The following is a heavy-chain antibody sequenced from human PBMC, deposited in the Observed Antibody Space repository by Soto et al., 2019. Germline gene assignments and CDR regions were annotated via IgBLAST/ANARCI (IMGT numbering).Heavy chain of an antibody. CDR1: GDSVTSDTYY. J-gene: IGHJ4*02. V-gene: IGHV4-39*02. CDR2: FFYSENT. CDR3: VRGRGYSTGYFDC. D-gene: IGHD3-3*01. Sequence: PSETLSLTCSVSGDSVTSDTYYWGWIRQPPGRGLEWIGYFFYSENTYYNPSLKSRVTISVDSSKNHFSLNLNSVTAADSAIYYCVRGRGYSTGYFDCWGQGSQVTVSS.